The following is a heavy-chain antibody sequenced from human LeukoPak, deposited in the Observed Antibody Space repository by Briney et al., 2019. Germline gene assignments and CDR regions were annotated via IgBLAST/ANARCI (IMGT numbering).Heavy chain of an antibody. CDR1: GFTFSSYA. V-gene: IGHV3-30-3*01. Sequence: PGGSLRLSCAASGFTFSSYAMHWVRQAPGKGLEWVAVISYDGSNKYYADSVKGRFTISRDNPKNTLYLQMNSLRAEDTAVYYCARAHYCDSSGYYYYFDYWGQGTLVTVSS. CDR2: ISYDGSNK. D-gene: IGHD3-22*01. CDR3: ARAHYCDSSGYYYYFDY. J-gene: IGHJ4*02.